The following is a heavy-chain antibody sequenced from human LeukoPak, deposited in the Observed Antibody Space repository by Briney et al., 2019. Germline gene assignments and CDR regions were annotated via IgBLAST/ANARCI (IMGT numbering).Heavy chain of an antibody. J-gene: IGHJ4*02. V-gene: IGHV3-49*03. CDR1: GFTFGDYA. D-gene: IGHD4-11*01. Sequence: PGGSLRFSCTASGFTFGDYAMSWFRQAPGKGLEWVGFIRGKGSGGSTEYAASVKGRFTISRDDSRSMAYLQMDGLRTEDTAVYYCTRERDYTDEYWGQGTLVTVSS. CDR3: TRERDYTDEY. CDR2: IRGKGSGGST.